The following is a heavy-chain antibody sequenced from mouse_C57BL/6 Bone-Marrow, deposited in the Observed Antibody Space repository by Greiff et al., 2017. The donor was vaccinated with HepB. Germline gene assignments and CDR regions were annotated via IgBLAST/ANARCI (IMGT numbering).Heavy chain of an antibody. CDR3: ARAGLYYFDY. D-gene: IGHD3-1*01. CDR1: GFTFSDYY. J-gene: IGHJ2*01. V-gene: IGHV5-16*01. CDR2: INYDGSST. Sequence: EVKLMESEGGLVQPGSSMKLSCTASGFTFSDYYMAWVRQVPEKGLEWVANINYDGSSTYYLDSLKSRFIISRDNAKNILYLQMSSLKSEDTATYCCARAGLYYFDYWGQGTTLTVSS.